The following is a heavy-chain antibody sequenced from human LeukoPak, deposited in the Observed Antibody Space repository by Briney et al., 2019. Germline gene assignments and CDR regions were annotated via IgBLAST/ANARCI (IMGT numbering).Heavy chain of an antibody. V-gene: IGHV5-51*01. D-gene: IGHD1-7*01. CDR1: RYSFATSW. CDR2: IYPSDADT. Sequence: AEPLKISRKGARYSFATSWIGSVRQMPGKRLEWVGGIYPSDADTRYSPPFPGQVTHSAVRSLSTASLHCSRLNTPETPMCNHARAGTTTKRYFEYWGQGTLVTVSS. J-gene: IGHJ4*02. CDR3: ARAGTTTKRYFEY.